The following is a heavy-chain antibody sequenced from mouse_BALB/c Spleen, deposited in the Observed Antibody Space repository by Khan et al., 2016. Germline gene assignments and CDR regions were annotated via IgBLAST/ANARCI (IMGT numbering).Heavy chain of an antibody. J-gene: IGHJ3*01. D-gene: IGHD2-2*01. V-gene: IGHV1-9*01. Sequence: QVQLQQSGAELMKPGASVKISCKATGYTFSSYWIEWVKQRPGHGLEWIGEILPGSGSTNYKEKFKGKATFTADTSSNTAYMHFSSLTSEDSAVYDGASGYDWFAYWGQGTLVTVSA. CDR1: GYTFSSYW. CDR2: ILPGSGST. CDR3: ASGYDWFAY.